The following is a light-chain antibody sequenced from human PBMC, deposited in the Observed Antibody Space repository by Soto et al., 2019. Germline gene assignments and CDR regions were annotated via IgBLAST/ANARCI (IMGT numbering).Light chain of an antibody. J-gene: IGLJ1*01. Sequence: QSALTQPASVSGSPGQAITISCTGTSSDVGGYNYFSWYQQHPGKAPKLMIYDVSNLPSGISYRFSGSKSGNTASLTISGLQAEDEADYYCSSYTSSSTQVFGTGTKLTVL. V-gene: IGLV2-14*03. CDR2: DVS. CDR1: SSDVGGYNY. CDR3: SSYTSSSTQV.